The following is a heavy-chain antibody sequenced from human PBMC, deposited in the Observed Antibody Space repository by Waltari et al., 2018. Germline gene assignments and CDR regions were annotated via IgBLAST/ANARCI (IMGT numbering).Heavy chain of an antibody. CDR3: ASGSTGLGYYYYAMDV. CDR1: GGSFSGYY. CDR2: INHSGRT. D-gene: IGHD1-1*01. V-gene: IGHV4-34*01. J-gene: IGHJ6*02. Sequence: QVQLQQWGAGLLKPSETLSLTCAVYGGSFSGYYWSWIRQPPGKGLEWIGEINHSGRTNYNPSLKSRVTISVDTSKNQFSLKLSSVTAADTAVYYCASGSTGLGYYYYAMDVWGQGTTVTVSS.